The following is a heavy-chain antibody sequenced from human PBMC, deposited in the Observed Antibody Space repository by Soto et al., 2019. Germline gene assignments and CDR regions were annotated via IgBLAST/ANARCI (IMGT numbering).Heavy chain of an antibody. D-gene: IGHD3-16*01. CDR1: GFTFSRYD. J-gene: IGHJ3*02. V-gene: IGHV3-30*03. CDR2: ISYDGSNQ. Sequence: QVQLVESGGGAVPPGRSLRLSCAASGFTFSRYDIHWVRQAPGKGLEWVALISYDGSNQYFGDSVKGRFTISRDNSKDTVSLRMNSLRVEDTAVYYCVRDVDNRRGGDAFDIWGRGTMVTVSS. CDR3: VRDVDNRRGGDAFDI.